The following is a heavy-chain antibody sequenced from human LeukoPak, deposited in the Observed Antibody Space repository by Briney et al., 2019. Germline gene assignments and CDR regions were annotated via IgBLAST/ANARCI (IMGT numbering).Heavy chain of an antibody. CDR1: GFNFSSYS. Sequence: GGSLRLSCAASGFNFSSYSMNWVRQAPGKGLEWVSSISSSSSYMYYADSVKGRFTISRDNAKNSLYLQMNSLRAEDTAVYYCARDRKPLVVPAASGYWGQGTLVTVSS. D-gene: IGHD2-2*01. CDR3: ARDRKPLVVPAASGY. J-gene: IGHJ4*02. CDR2: ISSSSSYM. V-gene: IGHV3-21*01.